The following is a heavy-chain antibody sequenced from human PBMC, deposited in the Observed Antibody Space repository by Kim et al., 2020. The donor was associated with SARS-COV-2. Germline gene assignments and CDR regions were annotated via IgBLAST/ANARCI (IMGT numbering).Heavy chain of an antibody. D-gene: IGHD6-19*01. V-gene: IGHV6-1*01. Sequence: SQTLSLTCVISGDNVSGDSVAWNWIRQSPSRGLEWLGRTYYRSKWYNDYAVSVKGRITISPDTSKNQFSLQVNSVTPEDTAVYYCARDHQCSVDYWGQGTLVTVSS. J-gene: IGHJ4*02. CDR2: TYYRSKWYN. CDR3: ARDHQCSVDY. CDR1: GDNVSGDSVA.